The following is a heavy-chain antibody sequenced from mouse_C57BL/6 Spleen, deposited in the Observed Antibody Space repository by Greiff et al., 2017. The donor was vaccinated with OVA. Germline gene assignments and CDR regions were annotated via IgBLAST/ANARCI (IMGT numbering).Heavy chain of an antibody. V-gene: IGHV5-4*03. CDR1: GFTFSSYA. Sequence: EVKVVESGGGLVKPGGSLKLSCAASGFTFSSYAMSWVRQTPEKRLEWVATISDGGSYTYYPDNVKGRFTISRDNAKNNLYLQMSHLKSEDTAMYYCAKGLTLGLDYWGQGTTLTVSS. CDR2: ISDGGSYT. D-gene: IGHD2-13*01. CDR3: AKGLTLGLDY. J-gene: IGHJ2*01.